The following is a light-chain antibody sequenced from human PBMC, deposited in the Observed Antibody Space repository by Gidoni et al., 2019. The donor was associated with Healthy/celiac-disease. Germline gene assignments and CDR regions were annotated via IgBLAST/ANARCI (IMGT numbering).Light chain of an antibody. Sequence: EIVMTQSPATLSGSPGERATLSCRASQSVSSNLAWYQQKPGQAPRLLIYGASTRATGIPARFSGSGSGTEFTLTISSLQSEDFAVYYCQQYNNWPSTFXXXTRLEIK. CDR3: QQYNNWPST. J-gene: IGKJ5*01. CDR1: QSVSSN. CDR2: GAS. V-gene: IGKV3-15*01.